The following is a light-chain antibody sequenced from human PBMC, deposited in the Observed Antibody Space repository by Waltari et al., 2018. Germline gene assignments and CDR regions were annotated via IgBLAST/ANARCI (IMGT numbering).Light chain of an antibody. Sequence: EIVMTQSPATLSVSPGERATFSCRSSQGFSSNLAWYHKKPGQAPRLLIYGASTRTTGIPARFSGSGSGTEFTLTISSLQSEDFAVYYCQQYNNWPPYTFGQGTKLEIK. J-gene: IGKJ2*01. CDR2: GAS. V-gene: IGKV3D-15*01. CDR3: QQYNNWPPYT. CDR1: QGFSSN.